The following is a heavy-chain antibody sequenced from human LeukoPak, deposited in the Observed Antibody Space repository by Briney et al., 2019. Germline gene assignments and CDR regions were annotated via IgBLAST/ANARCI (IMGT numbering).Heavy chain of an antibody. CDR1: GGSISSYY. Sequence: ASETLSLTCTVSGGSISSYYWSWIRQPPGKGLEWIGYIYYSGSTNYNPSLKSRVTISVDTSKNQFSLKLSSVTAADTAVYYCARDPFSIAARRDYFDYWGQGTLVTVSS. CDR2: IYYSGST. V-gene: IGHV4-59*01. D-gene: IGHD6-6*01. CDR3: ARDPFSIAARRDYFDY. J-gene: IGHJ4*02.